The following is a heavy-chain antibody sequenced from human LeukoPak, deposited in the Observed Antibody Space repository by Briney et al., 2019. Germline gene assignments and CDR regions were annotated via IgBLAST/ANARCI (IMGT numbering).Heavy chain of an antibody. D-gene: IGHD2-2*01. Sequence: GGSLRLSCAASGFTFSSYGMHWVRQAPGKGLEWVAVISYDGSNKYYADSVKGRFTISRDNSKNTLYLQMNSLRAEDTAVYYCARPNRGYCDDTSCSHFDYWGQGTLVTVSS. CDR3: ARPNRGYCDDTSCSHFDY. CDR1: GFTFSSYG. V-gene: IGHV3-30*03. J-gene: IGHJ4*02. CDR2: ISYDGSNK.